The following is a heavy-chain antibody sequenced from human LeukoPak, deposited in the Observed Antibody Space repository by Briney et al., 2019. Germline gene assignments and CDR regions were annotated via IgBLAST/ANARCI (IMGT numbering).Heavy chain of an antibody. CDR1: GFTLSSYW. D-gene: IGHD3-10*01. CDR2: IKPDGSEK. CDR3: VRGSSGTAIRGVSWAWFDP. Sequence: PGGSLRLSCVASGFTLSSYWMTWVRQAPGKGLEWVANIKPDGSEKYFVDSVRGRFTISRDNVMNSLYPHMDSLRDDDTAVYYCVRGSSGTAIRGVSWAWFDPLGQGTLVTVSS. V-gene: IGHV3-7*05. J-gene: IGHJ5*02.